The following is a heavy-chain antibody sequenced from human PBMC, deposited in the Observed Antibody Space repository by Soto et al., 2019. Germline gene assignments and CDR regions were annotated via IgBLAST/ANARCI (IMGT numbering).Heavy chain of an antibody. CDR3: ARGELYHSSVYYFPEYFHH. Sequence: QVQLQESGPGLVKPSETLSLTCTVSGDSISSYYWSWIRQAQGKGLEWNGWRYYSGSTNYNPTLTTRITIPLLTSSTQFSLKLGSITTAHTTLYYSARGELYHSSVYYFPEYFHHWAQDTLFTFSP. D-gene: IGHD3-22*01. V-gene: IGHV4-59*08. CDR2: RYYSGST. CDR1: GDSISSYY. J-gene: IGHJ1*01.